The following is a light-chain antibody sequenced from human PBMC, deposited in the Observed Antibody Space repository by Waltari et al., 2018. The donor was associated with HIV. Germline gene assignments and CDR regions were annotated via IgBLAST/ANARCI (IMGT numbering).Light chain of an antibody. Sequence: QSALTQPASVSGSPGQSITISCTGTSSDVGSYNLVSWYQQHPVKAPKLMIYEVSKRPSGVSKRFAGSKFGNTAALTISGHQAEDHAYYYCYSYVGWSTLLYVVKTETKVTVL. CDR2: EVS. CDR1: SSDVGSYNL. J-gene: IGLJ1*01. CDR3: YSYVGWSTLLYV. V-gene: IGLV2-23*02.